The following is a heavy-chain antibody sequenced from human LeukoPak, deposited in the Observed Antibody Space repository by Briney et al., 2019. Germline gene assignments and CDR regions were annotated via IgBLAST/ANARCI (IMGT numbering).Heavy chain of an antibody. D-gene: IGHD3-10*01. V-gene: IGHV3-30*04. CDR2: ISYDGNNK. CDR1: GFTFSNYA. CDR3: ARDLLAGTGGDY. J-gene: IGHJ4*02. Sequence: GGSLRLSCAAPGFTFSNYAMQWVRQAPGKGLEWVGVISYDGNNKYYADSVKGRFTISRDNYKNTLYLQMNSLRAEDTAVYYCARDLLAGTGGDYWGQGTLVTVSS.